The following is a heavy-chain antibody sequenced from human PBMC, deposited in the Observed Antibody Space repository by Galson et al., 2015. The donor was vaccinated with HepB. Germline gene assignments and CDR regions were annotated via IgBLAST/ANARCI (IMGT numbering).Heavy chain of an antibody. CDR2: ISGSGGST. V-gene: IGHV3-23*01. Sequence: SLRLSCAASGFTFSSYATSWVRQAPGKGLEWVSAISGSGGSTYYADSVKGRFTISRDTSKNTLYLEMNSLRAEDTAVYYCAKDFPTEGSGDGGYMDVWGKGTTVTVSS. J-gene: IGHJ6*03. CDR1: GFTFSSYA. D-gene: IGHD2-21*02. CDR3: AKDFPTEGSGDGGYMDV.